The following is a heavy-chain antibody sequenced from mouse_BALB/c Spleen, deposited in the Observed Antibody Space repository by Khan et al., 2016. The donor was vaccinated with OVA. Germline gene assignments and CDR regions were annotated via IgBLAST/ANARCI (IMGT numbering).Heavy chain of an antibody. CDR3: ARAYYRSDGYYAMDY. CDR1: GFSLSRYN. Sequence: QVQLKESGPGLVAPSQSLSITCTVSGFSLSRYNIHWVRQPPGKGLEWLGMIWGGGGTDYNSTLKSRLSISKDNSKSQVFLKMNSLQTDEPAMYYCARAYYRSDGYYAMDYWGQGTSVTVSS. J-gene: IGHJ4*01. D-gene: IGHD2-14*01. CDR2: IWGGGGT. V-gene: IGHV2-6-4*01.